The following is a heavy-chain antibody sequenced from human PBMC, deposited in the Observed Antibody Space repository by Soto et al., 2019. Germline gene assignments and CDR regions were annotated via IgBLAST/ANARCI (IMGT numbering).Heavy chain of an antibody. CDR2: INAGNGNT. CDR3: ARDGEDIVVVPAASEVYYYYYMDV. D-gene: IGHD2-2*01. Sequence: QVQLVQSGAEVKKPGASVKVSCKASGYTFTSYAMHWVRQAPGQRLEWMGWINAGNGNTKYPQKFQGRVTITRDTSASTAYMELSSLRSEDTAVYYCARDGEDIVVVPAASEVYYYYYMDVWGKGTTVTVSS. V-gene: IGHV1-3*01. CDR1: GYTFTSYA. J-gene: IGHJ6*03.